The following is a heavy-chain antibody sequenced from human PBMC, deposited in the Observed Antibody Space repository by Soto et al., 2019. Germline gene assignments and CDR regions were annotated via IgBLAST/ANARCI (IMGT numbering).Heavy chain of an antibody. CDR3: APGGYCSGGSCYSRRYFAY. D-gene: IGHD2-15*01. CDR1: GFTFSTYA. CDR2: ISYDGSDK. V-gene: IGHV3-30-3*01. Sequence: QVQLVESGGGVVQPGRSLRLSCAASGFTFSTYAMHWVRQAPGKGLEWVAAISYDGSDKYYAASVKGRFPISRDNSKNTLDLQMNSLRAEDTAVYYCAPGGYCSGGSCYSRRYFAYWGQGTLVTVSS. J-gene: IGHJ4*02.